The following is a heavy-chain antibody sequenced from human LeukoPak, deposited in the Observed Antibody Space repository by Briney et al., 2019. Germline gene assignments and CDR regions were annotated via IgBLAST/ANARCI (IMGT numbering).Heavy chain of an antibody. J-gene: IGHJ4*02. CDR3: VRGTPTPGMDY. CDR2: IDTTTGNP. CDR1: GYPFSAHF. V-gene: IGHV7-4-1*02. Sequence: ASVKVSCKASGYPFSAHFLNRVRQAPGQGLEWMGNIDTTTGNPRYAQDFTGRFVFSLDTSVSTAYLQITSLKADDTAAYYCVRGTPTPGMDYWGQGTQVTVSS. D-gene: IGHD3-10*01.